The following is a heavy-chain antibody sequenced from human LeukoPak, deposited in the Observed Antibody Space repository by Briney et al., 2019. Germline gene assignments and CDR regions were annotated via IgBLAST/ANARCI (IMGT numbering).Heavy chain of an antibody. CDR1: GFTFSSEA. V-gene: IGHV3-23*01. CDR2: ISDSGRTT. J-gene: IGHJ4*02. CDR3: AKGLGFLPQFDY. Sequence: GGSLRLSCAASGFTFSSEAMTWVRQAPGKGLEWVSSISDSGRTTYYADSVKGRFTISRDNSKSTVYLQMNSLRAEDTALYYCAKGLGFLPQFDYWGQGTLVAVSP. D-gene: IGHD6-19*01.